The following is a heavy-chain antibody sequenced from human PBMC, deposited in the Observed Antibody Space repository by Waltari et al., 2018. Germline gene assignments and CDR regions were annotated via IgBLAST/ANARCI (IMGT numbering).Heavy chain of an antibody. D-gene: IGHD7-27*01. V-gene: IGHV1-69*04. CDR1: GGTFSSYA. CDR2: GIPILGIA. CDR3: ARDPTGDWAFDI. J-gene: IGHJ3*02. Sequence: QVQLVQSGAEVKKPGSSVKVSCKASGGTFSSYAISWVRQAPGQGLEWMGRGIPILGIANYAQKLQGRVTITADKSTSTAYMELSSLGSEDTAVYYCARDPTGDWAFDIWGQGTMVTVSS.